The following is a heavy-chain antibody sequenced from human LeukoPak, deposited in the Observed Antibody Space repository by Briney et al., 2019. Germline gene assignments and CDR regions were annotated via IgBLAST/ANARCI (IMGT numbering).Heavy chain of an antibody. V-gene: IGHV4-61*02. CDR3: ARSDCSSTSCYYFDY. J-gene: IGHJ4*02. CDR1: GGSISSGSYY. D-gene: IGHD2-2*01. Sequence: SETLSLTCTVSGGSISSGSYYWSWIRQPAGKGLEWIVRIYTSGSTNYNPSLKSRVTISVDTSKNQFSLKLSSVTAADTAVYYCARSDCSSTSCYYFDYWGQGTLVTVSS. CDR2: IYTSGST.